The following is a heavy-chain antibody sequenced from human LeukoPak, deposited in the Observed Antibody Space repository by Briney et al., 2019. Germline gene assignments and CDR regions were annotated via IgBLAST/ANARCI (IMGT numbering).Heavy chain of an antibody. J-gene: IGHJ3*02. D-gene: IGHD4-17*01. V-gene: IGHV3-23*01. CDR1: GFTFSSYG. Sequence: GGSLRLSCAASGFTFSSYGMSWVRQAPGKGLEWVSAISGSGGSTYYADSVKGRFTISRDNSKNTLYLQMNSLRAEDTAVYYCAKATTVLRGAFDIWGQGTMVTVSS. CDR2: ISGSGGST. CDR3: AKATTVLRGAFDI.